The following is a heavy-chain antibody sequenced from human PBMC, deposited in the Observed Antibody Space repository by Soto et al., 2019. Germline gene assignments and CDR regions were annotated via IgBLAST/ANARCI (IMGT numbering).Heavy chain of an antibody. J-gene: IGHJ6*02. Sequence: SVKVSCKASGGTFSSYAISWVRQAPGQGLERMGGIIPIFGTPNYAQKFQGRVTITADESTSTAYMELSSLKSEDTAVYYCATGGYSGYNYHHDYYGMDVWGQGTTVTVSS. V-gene: IGHV1-69*13. CDR3: ATGGYSGYNYHHDYYGMDV. CDR2: IIPIFGTP. D-gene: IGHD5-12*01. CDR1: GGTFSSYA.